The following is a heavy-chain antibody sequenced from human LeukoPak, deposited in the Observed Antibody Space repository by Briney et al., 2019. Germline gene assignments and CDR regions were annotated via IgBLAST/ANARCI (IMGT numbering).Heavy chain of an antibody. CDR2: ISWNSGSI. CDR1: GFTFDDYA. J-gene: IGHJ4*02. D-gene: IGHD6-19*01. Sequence: PGGSLRLSCAASGFTFDDYAMHWVRQAPGKGLVWVSGISWNSGSIGYADSVKGRFTISRDNAKNSLYLQMNSLRAEDTALYYCAKVAEGWSSSGTFDYWGQGTLVTVSS. V-gene: IGHV3-9*01. CDR3: AKVAEGWSSSGTFDY.